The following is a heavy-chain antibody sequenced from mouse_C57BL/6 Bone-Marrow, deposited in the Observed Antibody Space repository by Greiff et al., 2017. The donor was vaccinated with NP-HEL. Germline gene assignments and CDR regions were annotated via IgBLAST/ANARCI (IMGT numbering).Heavy chain of an antibody. CDR2: IYPGSGST. V-gene: IGHV1-55*01. J-gene: IGHJ1*03. CDR3: ARYYYGSSPFWYFDV. Sequence: QVHVKQSGAELVKPGASVKMSCKASGYTFTSYWITWVKQRPGQGLEWIGDIYPGSGSTNYNEKFKSKATLTVATSSSTAYMQLSSLTSEDSAVYYCARYYYGSSPFWYFDVWGTGTTVTVSS. D-gene: IGHD1-1*01. CDR1: GYTFTSYW.